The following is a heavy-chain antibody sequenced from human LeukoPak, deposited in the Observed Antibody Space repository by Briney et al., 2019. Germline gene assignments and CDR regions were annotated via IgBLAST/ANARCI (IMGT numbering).Heavy chain of an antibody. J-gene: IGHJ5*02. D-gene: IGHD6-13*01. V-gene: IGHV3-48*01. CDR3: ARDFYSSSGMWWFDP. CDR1: GFPFSSYA. Sequence: GGSLRLPCAASGFPFSSYAMSCVRQAPGRRLEWVSYICSSSNTMYYADSVKGRFTISRDSVKNALYLQLYSLRAEDTAVYYCARDFYSSSGMWWFDPWGQGTVVTVSS. CDR2: ICSSSNTM.